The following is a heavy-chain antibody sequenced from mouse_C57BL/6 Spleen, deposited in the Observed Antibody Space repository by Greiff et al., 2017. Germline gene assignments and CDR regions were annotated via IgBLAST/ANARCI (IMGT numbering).Heavy chain of an antibody. CDR2: ILPGSGST. CDR1: GYTFTGYW. V-gene: IGHV1-9*01. Sequence: VQLQQSGAELMKPGASVKLSCKATGYTFTGYWIEWVKQRPGHGLEWIGEILPGSGSTNYNEKFKGKATFTAETSSTTAYIKLSSLTTEDSASYYCARAPLSLDVEGAMDNWGQKTSVTVSS. J-gene: IGHJ4*01. CDR3: ARAPLSLDVEGAMDN.